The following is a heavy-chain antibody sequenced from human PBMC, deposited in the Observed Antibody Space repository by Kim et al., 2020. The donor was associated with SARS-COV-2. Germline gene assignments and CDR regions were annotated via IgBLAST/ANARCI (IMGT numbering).Heavy chain of an antibody. CDR3: ARDVPDSSGYYYVY. D-gene: IGHD3-22*01. CDR1: GFTFSSYE. V-gene: IGHV3-48*03. CDR2: ISSSGSTI. Sequence: GGSLRLSCAASGFTFSSYEMNWVRQAPGKGLEWVSYISSSGSTIYYADSVKGRFTISRDNAKNSLYLQMNSLRAEDTAVYYCARDVPDSSGYYYVYWGQGTLVTVSS. J-gene: IGHJ4*02.